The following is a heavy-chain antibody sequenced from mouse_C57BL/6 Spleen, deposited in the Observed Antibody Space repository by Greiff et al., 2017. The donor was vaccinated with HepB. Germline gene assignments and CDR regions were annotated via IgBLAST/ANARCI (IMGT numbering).Heavy chain of an antibody. Sequence: VQLQQSGAELVKPGASVKISCKASGYAFSSYWMNWVKQRPGKGLEWIGQIYPGDGDTNYNGKFKGKATLTADKSSSTAYMQLSSLTSEDSAVYVCARGITTVVATGDYWGQGTTLTVSS. J-gene: IGHJ2*01. D-gene: IGHD1-1*01. CDR3: ARGITTVVATGDY. CDR2: IYPGDGDT. V-gene: IGHV1-80*01. CDR1: GYAFSSYW.